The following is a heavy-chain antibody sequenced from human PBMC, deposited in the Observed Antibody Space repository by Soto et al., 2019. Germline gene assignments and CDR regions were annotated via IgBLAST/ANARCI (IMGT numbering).Heavy chain of an antibody. CDR3: ARDSRNRNFFDY. CDR2: IYSGGNT. V-gene: IGHV3-53*01. J-gene: IGHJ4*02. CDR1: GFTVSSNY. Sequence: GGSLRLSCAASGFTVSSNYMTWVRQAPGKGLEWVSVIYSGGNTYYTDSVKGRFTVSRDNSKNTLYLQMNSLRAEDTALYYCARDSRNRNFFDYWGQGTLVTVSS. D-gene: IGHD2-2*01.